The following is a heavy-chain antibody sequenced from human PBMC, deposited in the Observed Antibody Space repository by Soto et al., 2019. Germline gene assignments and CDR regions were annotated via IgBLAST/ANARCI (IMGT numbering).Heavy chain of an antibody. CDR2: IYYSGNS. CDR1: DSSLSSSTYY. CDR3: ARGWDFWSGYYTGGFDY. V-gene: IGHV4-39*01. J-gene: IGHJ4*02. D-gene: IGHD3-3*01. Sequence: SETLSLTCSVSDSSLSSSTYYWGWIRQPPGKGLEWIGSIYYSGNSYYNPPLKSRIILSVDTSKNQLSLNLTAVTAADTAVYYCARGWDFWSGYYTGGFDYWGQGTPVTVSS.